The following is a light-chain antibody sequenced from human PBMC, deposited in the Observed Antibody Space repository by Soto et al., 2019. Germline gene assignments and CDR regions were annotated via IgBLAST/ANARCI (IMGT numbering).Light chain of an antibody. CDR3: SSYTSSSTLDVV. J-gene: IGLJ2*01. V-gene: IGLV2-14*01. CDR1: SSDVGGYNY. Sequence: QSVLXQPASVSGSPGQSITISCTGTSSDVGGYNYVSWYQQHPGKAPKLMIYDVSNRPSGVSNRFSGSKSGNTASLTISGLQAEDEADYYCSSYTSSSTLDVVFGGGTKVTVL. CDR2: DVS.